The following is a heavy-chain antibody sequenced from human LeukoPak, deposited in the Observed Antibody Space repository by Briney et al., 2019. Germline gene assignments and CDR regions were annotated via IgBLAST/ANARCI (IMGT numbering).Heavy chain of an antibody. CDR3: ARSQSSSLIDY. D-gene: IGHD6-13*01. V-gene: IGHV3-33*01. Sequence: PGRSLRLSCAASGFTFSSYGMHWVRQAPGKGLEWVAVIWYDGSNKYYADSAKGRFTISRDNSKNTLYLQMNSLRAEDTAVYYCARSQSSSLIDYWGQGTLVTVSS. CDR2: IWYDGSNK. CDR1: GFTFSSYG. J-gene: IGHJ4*02.